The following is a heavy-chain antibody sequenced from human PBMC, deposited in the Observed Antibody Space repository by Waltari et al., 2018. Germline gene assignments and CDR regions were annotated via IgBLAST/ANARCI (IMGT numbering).Heavy chain of an antibody. J-gene: IGHJ4*02. CDR1: GYTFTSYG. CDR3: ARTYYDYVWGSYRWLDY. CDR2: ISAYNGNT. Sequence: QVQLVQSGAEVKKPGASVKVSCKASGYTFTSYGISWFRQAPGQGLEWMGWISAYNGNTNYAQKLQGRVTMTTDTSTSTAYMELRSLRSDDTAVYYCARTYYDYVWGSYRWLDYWGQGTLVTVSS. D-gene: IGHD3-16*02. V-gene: IGHV1-18*01.